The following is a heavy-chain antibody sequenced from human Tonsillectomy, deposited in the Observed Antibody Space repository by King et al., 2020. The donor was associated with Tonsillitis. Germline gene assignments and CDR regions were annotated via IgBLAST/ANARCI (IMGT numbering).Heavy chain of an antibody. V-gene: IGHV3-64D*06. J-gene: IGHJ3*02. Sequence: QLVQSGGGLVQPGGSLRLSCSASGFTFSSYAMHWVRQAPGKGLEYVSAISSNGGSTYYADSVKGRFTISRDNSKNTLYLQMSSLSAEDTAVYYCVKDCTVDDYVWGSYRQGAFDIWGQGTMVTVSS. CDR2: ISSNGGST. CDR1: GFTFSSYA. CDR3: VKDCTVDDYVWGSYRQGAFDI. D-gene: IGHD3-16*02.